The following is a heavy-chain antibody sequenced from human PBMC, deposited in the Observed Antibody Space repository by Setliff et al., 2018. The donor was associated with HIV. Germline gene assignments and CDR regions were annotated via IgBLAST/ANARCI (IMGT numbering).Heavy chain of an antibody. Sequence: GGSLRLSCAASGFTFSTYPINWVRQAPGKGLEWVSHIDPSGRSMDYADSVKGRFTISRDNSKNTLDLQMNSLRAEDTAVYYCAKGRHLLYYFDYWGQGTLVTVSS. J-gene: IGHJ4*02. CDR2: IDPSGRSM. CDR3: AKGRHLLYYFDY. V-gene: IGHV3-48*01. D-gene: IGHD1-26*01. CDR1: GFTFSTYP.